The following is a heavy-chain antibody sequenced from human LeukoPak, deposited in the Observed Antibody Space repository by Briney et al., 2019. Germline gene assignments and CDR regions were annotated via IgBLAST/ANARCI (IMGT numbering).Heavy chain of an antibody. Sequence: GGSLRLSCAISGFTFTDYWMNWVRQAPGKGLEWVASIRQDGGKKYYLDSVKGRFTISRDNTKDSLYLQLSALRAEDTAVYYCARDGTAPGLYFDLWGQGTLVTVS. CDR2: IRQDGGKK. CDR1: GFTFTDYW. CDR3: ARDGTAPGLYFDL. J-gene: IGHJ4*01. V-gene: IGHV3-7*01. D-gene: IGHD6-13*01.